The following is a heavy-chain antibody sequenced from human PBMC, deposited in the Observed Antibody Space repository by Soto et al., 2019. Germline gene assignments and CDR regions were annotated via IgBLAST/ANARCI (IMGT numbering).Heavy chain of an antibody. J-gene: IGHJ5*02. CDR2: IIPILGIA. V-gene: IGHV1-69*02. D-gene: IGHD6-6*01. CDR1: GGTFSSYT. Sequence: QVQLVQSGAEVKKPGASVKVSCKASGGTFSSYTISWVRQAPGQGLEWMGRIIPILGIANYAQKFQGRVTIPADKSTSTAYMELSSLRPEDTAVYYCAHGRWEESIAGYRSWFGPCCQGAPVTVSS. CDR3: AHGRWEESIAGYRSWFGP.